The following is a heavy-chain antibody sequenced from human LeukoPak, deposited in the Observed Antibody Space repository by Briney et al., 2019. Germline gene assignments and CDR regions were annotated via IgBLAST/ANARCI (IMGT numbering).Heavy chain of an antibody. J-gene: IGHJ4*02. Sequence: PGGSLRLSCAASGFTFSSYAMHWVRQAPGKGLEWVAVISSDEINEYYADSVKGRFTISRDNSKNTLYLQINSLRGEDTAVYYCARVGYGYDFDYWGQGTLVTVSS. D-gene: IGHD5-18*01. CDR2: ISSDEINE. CDR1: GFTFSSYA. V-gene: IGHV3-30*04. CDR3: ARVGYGYDFDY.